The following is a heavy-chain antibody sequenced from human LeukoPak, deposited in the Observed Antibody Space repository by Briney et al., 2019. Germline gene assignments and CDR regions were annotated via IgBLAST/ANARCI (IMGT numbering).Heavy chain of an antibody. Sequence: ASVKVSCKASGYIFTGYYMHWVRQAPGQGLEWMGWINPNGGGTNYAQKFQGRVAMTRDTSINTAYMELSRLRSDDTAVYYCARSSGYYFHPFDYWGQGTLVTVSS. V-gene: IGHV1-2*02. CDR2: INPNGGGT. CDR3: ARSSGYYFHPFDY. CDR1: GYIFTGYY. J-gene: IGHJ4*02. D-gene: IGHD3-22*01.